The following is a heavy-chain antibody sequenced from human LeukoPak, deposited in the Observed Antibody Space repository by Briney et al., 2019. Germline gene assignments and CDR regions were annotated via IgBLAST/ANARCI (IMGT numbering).Heavy chain of an antibody. V-gene: IGHV3-30*04. Sequence: GGSLRLSCAASGFTFSSYAMHWVRQAPGKGLEWVAVISYDGSNKYYADSVKGRFTISRDNPKSTLYLQLNCLRAEDTALYYCAKTRGYSSDAFDIWGQGTMVTVSS. CDR3: AKTRGYSSDAFDI. CDR1: GFTFSSYA. D-gene: IGHD5-18*01. J-gene: IGHJ3*02. CDR2: ISYDGSNK.